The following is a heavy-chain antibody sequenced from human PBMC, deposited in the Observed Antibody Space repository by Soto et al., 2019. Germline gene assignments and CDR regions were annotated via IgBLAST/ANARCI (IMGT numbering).Heavy chain of an antibody. D-gene: IGHD2-15*01. CDR2: IIPIFGTA. V-gene: IGHV1-69*01. J-gene: IGHJ6*02. Sequence: QVQLVQSGAEVKKPGSSVKVSCKASGGTFSSYAISWVRQAPGQGLEWMGGIIPIFGTANYAQKFQGRVTITADESTSTAYMELSSLRSEDTAVYYCARDRGLWYRRKYAMDVWGQGPTVTVSS. CDR1: GGTFSSYA. CDR3: ARDRGLWYRRKYAMDV.